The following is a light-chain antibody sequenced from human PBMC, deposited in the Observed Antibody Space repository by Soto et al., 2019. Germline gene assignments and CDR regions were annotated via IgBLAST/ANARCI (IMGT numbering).Light chain of an antibody. V-gene: IGKV3-20*01. J-gene: IGKJ1*01. CDR3: QQLGSSPT. CDR1: QSLSSTY. Sequence: EIVLTQSPGTLSLSPGERATLSCRASQSLSSTYLVWYQQKPGQAPSVLIYGASSRATGIPDRISGSGSGTDFTLTVSRLEPEDFAVYYCQQLGSSPTFGQGTKVEIK. CDR2: GAS.